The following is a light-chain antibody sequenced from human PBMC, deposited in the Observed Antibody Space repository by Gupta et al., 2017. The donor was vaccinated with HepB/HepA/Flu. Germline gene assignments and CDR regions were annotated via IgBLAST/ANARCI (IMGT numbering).Light chain of an antibody. J-gene: IGLJ2*01. CDR2: GKN. CDR1: SLRSYY. Sequence: SSELTPDPAVSVALGPTVRLTCQGDSLRSYYSSWYQQKPGQAPVLVIYGKNNRPSGIPDRFSGSSSGNTASLTITGAQAEDEADYYCNSRDSSGNHHVVFGGGTKLTVL. V-gene: IGLV3-19*01. CDR3: NSRDSSGNHHVV.